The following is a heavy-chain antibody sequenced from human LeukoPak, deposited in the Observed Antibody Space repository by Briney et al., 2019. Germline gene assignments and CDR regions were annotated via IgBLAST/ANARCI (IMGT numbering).Heavy chain of an antibody. D-gene: IGHD5-24*01. CDR2: IRYDGSNK. CDR1: GFTFSSYG. CDR3: AKSNGVDRNGYNSDYFDY. Sequence: GGSLRLSCAASGFTFSSYGMHWVRQAPGKGLEWVAFIRYDGSNKYYADSVKGRFTISRDNSKNMLYLQMNSLRAEDTAVYYCAKSNGVDRNGYNSDYFDYWGQGTLVTVSS. J-gene: IGHJ4*02. V-gene: IGHV3-30*02.